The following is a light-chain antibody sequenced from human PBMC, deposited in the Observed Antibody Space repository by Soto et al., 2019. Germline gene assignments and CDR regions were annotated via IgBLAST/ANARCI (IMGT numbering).Light chain of an antibody. CDR1: QSVSSSY. CDR2: GAS. Sequence: EIVLTQSPGTLSLSPGERATLSCRASQSVSSSYLAWYQQKPGQAPRLLIYGASSRATGIPDRFSGSGSGTDFTLTISRLEPEDFAVYYCQQYASLPGTFGQGTKLEIK. V-gene: IGKV3-20*01. CDR3: QQYASLPGT. J-gene: IGKJ2*01.